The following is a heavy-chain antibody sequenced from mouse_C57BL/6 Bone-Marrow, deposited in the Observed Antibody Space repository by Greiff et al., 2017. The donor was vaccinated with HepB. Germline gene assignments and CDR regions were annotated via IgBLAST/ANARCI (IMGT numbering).Heavy chain of an antibody. CDR1: GFTFSDYY. V-gene: IGHV5-12*01. J-gene: IGHJ3*01. Sequence: EVKLMESGGGLVQPGGSLKLSCAASGFTFSDYYMYWVRQTPEKRLEWVAYISNGGGSTYYPDTVKGRFTLSRDNANNTLYLQMSRLKSEDTAMYYCARHFAYWGQGTLVTVSA. CDR2: ISNGGGST. CDR3: ARHFAY.